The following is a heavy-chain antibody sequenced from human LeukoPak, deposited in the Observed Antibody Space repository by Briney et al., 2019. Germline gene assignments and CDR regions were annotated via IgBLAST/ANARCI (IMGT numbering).Heavy chain of an antibody. CDR2: IKQDGSEK. Sequence: AGGSLRLSCAASGFTFSSYAMSWVRQAPGKGLEWVANIKQDGSEKYYVDSVKGRFTISRDNAKNSLYLQMNSLRAEDTAVYYCARGGDDFWSGYTYFDYWGQGTLVTVSS. CDR3: ARGGDDFWSGYTYFDY. V-gene: IGHV3-7*04. J-gene: IGHJ4*02. D-gene: IGHD3-3*01. CDR1: GFTFSSYA.